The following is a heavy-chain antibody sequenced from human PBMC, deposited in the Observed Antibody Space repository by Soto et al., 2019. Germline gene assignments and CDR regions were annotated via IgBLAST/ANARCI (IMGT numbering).Heavy chain of an antibody. CDR3: ARGTVYIVGASNFDY. J-gene: IGHJ4*02. V-gene: IGHV1-18*01. Sequence: ASVKVSCKASGYTFTSYGISWVRQAPGQGLEWMGWISAYNGNTNYAQKLQGRVTMTTDTSTSTAYMELRSLRSDDTAVHYCARGTVYIVGASNFDYWGQGTLVTVSS. CDR2: ISAYNGNT. CDR1: GYTFTSYG. D-gene: IGHD1-26*01.